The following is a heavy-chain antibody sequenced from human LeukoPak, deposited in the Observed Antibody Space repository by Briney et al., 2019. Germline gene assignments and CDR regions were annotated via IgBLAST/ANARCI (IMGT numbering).Heavy chain of an antibody. CDR2: IIDSGDIT. J-gene: IGHJ6*03. D-gene: IGHD3-16*01. Sequence: PGGALRLSCEASGFTFSSYAMSWVRQAPGKGLEWVSGIIDSGDITYYANSVKGRFPISTDNSKNTLYLQMNSLRAEDTAVYYCAKLGGNEVYNYYVGVWGKGTTVAVSS. V-gene: IGHV3-23*01. CDR3: AKLGGNEVYNYYVGV. CDR1: GFTFSSYA.